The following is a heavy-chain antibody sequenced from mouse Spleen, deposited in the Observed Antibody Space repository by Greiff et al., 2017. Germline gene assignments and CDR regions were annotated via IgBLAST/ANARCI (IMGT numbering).Heavy chain of an antibody. CDR2: IHPSDSDT. V-gene: IGHV1-74*01. J-gene: IGHJ3*01. Sequence: QVQLQQPGAELVKPGASVKVSCKASGYTFTSYWMHWVKQRPGQGLEWIGRIHPSDSDTNYNQKFKGKATLTVDKSSSTAYMQLSSLTSEDSAVYYCARPPNYYGSSYSWFAYWGQGTLVTVSA. CDR3: ARPPNYYGSSYSWFAY. D-gene: IGHD1-1*01. CDR1: GYTFTSYW.